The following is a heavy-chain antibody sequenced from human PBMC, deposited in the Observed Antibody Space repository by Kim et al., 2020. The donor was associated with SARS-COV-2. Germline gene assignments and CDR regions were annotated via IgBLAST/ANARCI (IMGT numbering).Heavy chain of an antibody. CDR2: ISGNTENI. Sequence: GGSLRLSCEASGLNFGDYAVHWVRQAPGKGLEWVSYISGNTENIGYADSVRGRFTISRDNAKSSLYLQMNSLRVEDTAFYYCATETHYDFSTGFYGAVDYWGQGTLVTVSS. V-gene: IGHV3-9*01. CDR3: ATETHYDFSTGFYGAVDY. CDR1: GLNFGDYA. D-gene: IGHD3-3*01. J-gene: IGHJ4*02.